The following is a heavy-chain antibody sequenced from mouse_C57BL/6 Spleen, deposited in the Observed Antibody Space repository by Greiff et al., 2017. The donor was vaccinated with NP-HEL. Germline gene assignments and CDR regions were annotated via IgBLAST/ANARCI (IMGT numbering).Heavy chain of an antibody. J-gene: IGHJ2*01. V-gene: IGHV1-82*01. D-gene: IGHD2-3*01. CDR3: ARTPDGYSWG. Sequence: QVQLQQSGPELVKPGASVKISCKASGYAFSSSWLNWVKQRPGKGLEWIGRIYPGDGDTNYNGKFKGKATLTADKSSSTAYMQLSSLTSEDSAVYFCARTPDGYSWGWGQGTTLTVSS. CDR1: GYAFSSSW. CDR2: IYPGDGDT.